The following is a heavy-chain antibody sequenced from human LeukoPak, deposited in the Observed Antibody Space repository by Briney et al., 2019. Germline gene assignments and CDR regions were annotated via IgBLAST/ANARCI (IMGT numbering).Heavy chain of an antibody. D-gene: IGHD3-22*01. CDR1: GYTFTGYY. CDR2: INPNSGGT. V-gene: IGHV1-2*02. CDR3: ARGGIAQYYYDSSGYSPPDFYY. J-gene: IGHJ4*02. Sequence: ASVKVSCKASGYTFTGYYMHWVRQAPGQGLEGMGWINPNSGGTNYAQKFQGRVTMTRDMSTSTVYMELSSLRSEDTAVYYCARGGIAQYYYDSSGYSPPDFYYWGQGTLVTVSS.